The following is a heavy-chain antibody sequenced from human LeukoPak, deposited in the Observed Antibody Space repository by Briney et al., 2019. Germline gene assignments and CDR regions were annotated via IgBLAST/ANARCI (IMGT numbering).Heavy chain of an antibody. D-gene: IGHD1-26*01. CDR2: ISSSSSTI. V-gene: IGHV3-48*01. CDR1: GFTFSSYN. Sequence: GGSLRLSCAASGFTFSSYNMNWVRQAPGKGLEWVSYISSSSSTIYYADSVKGRFTISRDNSKNTLYLQMSNLRAEDTAVFYCATTVAIAGWEGFFDQWGQGTPVTVSS. J-gene: IGHJ4*02. CDR3: ATTVAIAGWEGFFDQ.